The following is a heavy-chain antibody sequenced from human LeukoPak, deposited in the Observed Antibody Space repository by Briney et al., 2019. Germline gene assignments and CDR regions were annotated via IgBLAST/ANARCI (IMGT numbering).Heavy chain of an antibody. J-gene: IGHJ4*02. V-gene: IGHV1-46*01. D-gene: IGHD6-13*01. Sequence: ASVKVSCKASGYTFTSYYMHWVRQAPGQGLEWMGIINPSGGSTSYAQKFQGRVIMTRDMSTSTVYMELSSLRSEDTAVYYCARGSVRTPTWQQLVPNDYWGQGTLVTVSS. CDR3: ARGSVRTPTWQQLVPNDY. CDR2: INPSGGST. CDR1: GYTFTSYY.